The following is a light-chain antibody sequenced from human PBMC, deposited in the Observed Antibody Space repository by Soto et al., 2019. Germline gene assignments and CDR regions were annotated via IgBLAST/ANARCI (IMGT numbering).Light chain of an antibody. J-gene: IGLJ1*01. CDR3: AAWDDSLSGYV. V-gene: IGLV1-47*01. CDR1: SSNIGSNY. CDR2: RSN. Sequence: QSVLTQPPSASGTPGQRVTISCSGSSSNIGSNYVYWYQQLPGTAPTLLIYRSNQRPSGVPDRFSGSKSGTSASLAISGLRSEDEADYYCAAWDDSLSGYVFGTGTKLTVL.